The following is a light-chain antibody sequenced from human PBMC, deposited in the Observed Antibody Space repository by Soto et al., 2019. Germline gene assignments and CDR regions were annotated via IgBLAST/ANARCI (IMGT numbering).Light chain of an antibody. Sequence: EVVLTQSPGTLSLSPGERATLSCRASQSVTSSYLAWYQQKPGQAPRLLIYAASSRATGIPDRFSGSGSGTDFTLSIRRLEPEDFAVYYCQHYVGSVTWTLVQVTKGEFK. V-gene: IGKV3-20*01. CDR3: QHYVGSVTWT. CDR2: AAS. CDR1: QSVTSSY. J-gene: IGKJ1*01.